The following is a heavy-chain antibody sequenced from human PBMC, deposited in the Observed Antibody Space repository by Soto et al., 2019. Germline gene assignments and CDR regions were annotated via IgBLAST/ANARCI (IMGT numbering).Heavy chain of an antibody. J-gene: IGHJ6*02. CDR3: ASKLIYYYDSSGYYVPRGYYYGMDV. V-gene: IGHV1-18*01. CDR2: ISAYNGNT. D-gene: IGHD3-22*01. Sequence: ASVKVSCKASGYTFTSYGISWVRQAPGQGLEWMGWISAYNGNTNYAQKLQGRVTMTTDTSTSTAYMELRSLRSDDTAVYYCASKLIYYYDSSGYYVPRGYYYGMDVWGQGTTVTVSS. CDR1: GYTFTSYG.